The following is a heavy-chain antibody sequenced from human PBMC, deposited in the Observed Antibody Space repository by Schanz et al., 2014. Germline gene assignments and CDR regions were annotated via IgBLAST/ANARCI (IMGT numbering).Heavy chain of an antibody. V-gene: IGHV3-30*18. D-gene: IGHD2-21*01. J-gene: IGHJ4*02. CDR2: ISYDGSNK. Sequence: QVQLVESGGGVVQPGRSLRLSCAVSGFTFSSYGMHWVRQAPGKGLEWVALISYDGSNKHYADSVKGRFTISRDNSKKTLYVQMNSLRADDTAVYYCAKSKSQLPLFDYWGQGTLVAVSS. CDR1: GFTFSSYG. CDR3: AKSKSQLPLFDY.